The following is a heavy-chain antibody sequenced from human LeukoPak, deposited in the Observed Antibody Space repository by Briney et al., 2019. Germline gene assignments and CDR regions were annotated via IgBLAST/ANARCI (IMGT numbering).Heavy chain of an antibody. D-gene: IGHD2-2*01. V-gene: IGHV3-30*04. Sequence: GGSLRLSCAASGFTFSSYAMHWVRQAPGKGLEWVAVISYDGSNKYYADSVKGRFTISRDNSKNTLYLQMNSLRAEDTAVYYCARDVVPAALDYWGQGTLVTVPS. CDR1: GFTFSSYA. CDR2: ISYDGSNK. J-gene: IGHJ4*02. CDR3: ARDVVPAALDY.